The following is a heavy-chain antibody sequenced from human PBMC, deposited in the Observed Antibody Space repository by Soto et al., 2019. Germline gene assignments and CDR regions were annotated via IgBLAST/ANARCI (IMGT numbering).Heavy chain of an antibody. V-gene: IGHV4-39*01. J-gene: IGHJ6*02. Sequence: QLQLQESGPGLVKPSETLSLTCTVSGGSIRSSSYWGWIRQPPGKGLEWIGSIYSIGSSYYNPSPKGRVTISADTSKNPFSLNLLSVTAADTAVYYCRRSSRYSTDVWGQGTTVTVSS. CDR2: IYSIGSS. CDR3: RRSSRYSTDV. D-gene: IGHD2-2*01. CDR1: GGSIRSSSY.